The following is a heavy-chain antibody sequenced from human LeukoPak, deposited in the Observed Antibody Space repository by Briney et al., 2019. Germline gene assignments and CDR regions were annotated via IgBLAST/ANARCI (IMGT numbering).Heavy chain of an antibody. V-gene: IGHV3-23*01. D-gene: IGHD3-3*01. CDR2: ISGSGGST. CDR1: GFTFSSYA. Sequence: GGSLRLSCAASGFTFSSYAMSWVRQAPGKGLECFSAISGSGGSTYYADSVKGRSTISRDNSKNTLYLQMNSLRAEDTAVYYCARTQTNFWSGYFVYWGQGTLVTVSS. CDR3: ARTQTNFWSGYFVY. J-gene: IGHJ4*02.